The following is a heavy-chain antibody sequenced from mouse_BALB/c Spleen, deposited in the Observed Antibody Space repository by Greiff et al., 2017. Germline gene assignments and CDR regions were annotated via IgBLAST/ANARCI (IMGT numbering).Heavy chain of an antibody. J-gene: IGHJ4*01. D-gene: IGHD2-14*01. V-gene: IGHV1S127*01. CDR1: GYSFTSYW. CDR2: IDPSDSET. CDR3: ARDYRYERGNYYAMDY. Sequence: VQLQQSGPQLVRPGASVKISCKASGYSFTSYWMHWVKQRPGQGLEWIGMIDPSDSETRLNQKFKDKATLTVDKSSSTAYMQLSSPTSEDSAVYYCARDYRYERGNYYAMDYWGQGTSVTVSS.